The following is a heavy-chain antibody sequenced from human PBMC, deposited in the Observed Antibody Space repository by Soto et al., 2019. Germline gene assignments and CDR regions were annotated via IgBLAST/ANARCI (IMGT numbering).Heavy chain of an antibody. J-gene: IGHJ3*02. D-gene: IGHD2-15*01. CDR3: PHPPRSCSGRSGAGVALDI. V-gene: IGHV2-5*01. Sequence: QITLKESGPTLVKPTQTLTLTCTFSGFSLNTSGVGVGWIRQPPGKALDWLALIYWNNDERYRPSLKSRLTITKTTSKTRLVLTMPTMDPVDTPTFYWPHPPRSCSGRSGAGVALDIGGKGQWSPSLQ. CDR1: GFSLNTSGVG. CDR2: IYWNNDE.